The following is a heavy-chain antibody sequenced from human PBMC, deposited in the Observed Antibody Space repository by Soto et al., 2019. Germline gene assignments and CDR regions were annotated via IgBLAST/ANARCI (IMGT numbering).Heavy chain of an antibody. CDR3: ARDDYTNYLGY. Sequence: WTWIRQPPGKGLEWIGHIYYSGSTNYNPSLKSRVTISVDTSKNQFSLKLSSVTAADTAVYYCARDDYTNYLGYWGQGTLVTVSS. J-gene: IGHJ4*02. D-gene: IGHD4-4*01. V-gene: IGHV4-59*01. CDR2: IYYSGST.